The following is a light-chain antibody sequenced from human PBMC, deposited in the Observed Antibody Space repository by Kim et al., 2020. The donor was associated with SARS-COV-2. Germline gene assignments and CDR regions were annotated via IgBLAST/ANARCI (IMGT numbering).Light chain of an antibody. Sequence: IQMTQSPSSLAATVGDSITIACRASQSIGTRLNLYQQRPGKAPKLLIYAASSLQSGVPSRFSGTGSGTDFTLTISSLQPEDFATYYCQQSYSTPWLSFGGGTKVDIK. CDR1: QSIGTR. CDR3: QQSYSTPWLS. V-gene: IGKV1-39*01. CDR2: AAS. J-gene: IGKJ4*01.